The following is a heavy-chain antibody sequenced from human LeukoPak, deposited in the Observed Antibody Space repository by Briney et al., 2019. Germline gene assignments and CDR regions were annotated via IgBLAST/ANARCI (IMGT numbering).Heavy chain of an antibody. J-gene: IGHJ3*02. CDR3: ARETYYYGSGSYENAFDI. CDR1: GFTFSSYA. Sequence: GGSLRLSCSASGFTFSSYAMHWVRQAPGKGLEYVSAISSNGGSTYYADSVKGRFTISRDNSKNTLYLQMNSLRAEDTAVYYCARETYYYGSGSYENAFDIWGQGTMVTVSS. V-gene: IGHV3-64*04. CDR2: ISSNGGST. D-gene: IGHD3-10*01.